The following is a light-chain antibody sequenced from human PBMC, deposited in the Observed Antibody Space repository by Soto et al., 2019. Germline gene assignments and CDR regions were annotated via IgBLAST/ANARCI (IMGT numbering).Light chain of an antibody. V-gene: IGKV3-20*01. CDR1: QSVNSNY. Sequence: DIVLTQSPGNLSLSPGERATLSCRASQSVNSNYLAWYQQKPGQAPRLLIFGASTRATGISDRFRGSGSGTDFTLTINRLEPEDFAVYYCQQYGRTFGQGTKLEIK. CDR2: GAS. J-gene: IGKJ2*01. CDR3: QQYGRT.